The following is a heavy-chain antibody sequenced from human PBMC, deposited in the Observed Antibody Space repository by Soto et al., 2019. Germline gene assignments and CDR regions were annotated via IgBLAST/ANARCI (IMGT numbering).Heavy chain of an antibody. Sequence: SATLSLTCAVYGGSFHGYRWSWIRQPPGKGPEWIGEINHSGSTNYNPSLKSRATISVDTSKNQFSLKLSSVTAADTAVYYCGRVVAVAGKGVRNERNYYYYGMDGWGQGTTVTVAS. J-gene: IGHJ6*02. V-gene: IGHV4-34*01. D-gene: IGHD6-19*01. CDR1: GGSFHGYR. CDR3: GRVVAVAGKGVRNERNYYYYGMDG. CDR2: INHSGST.